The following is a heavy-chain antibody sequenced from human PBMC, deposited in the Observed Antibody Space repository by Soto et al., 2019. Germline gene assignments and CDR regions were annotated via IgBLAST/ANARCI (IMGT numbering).Heavy chain of an antibody. V-gene: IGHV3-13*01. CDR3: ARGSRSGNYLRY. D-gene: IGHD1-26*01. Sequence: PGGSLRLSCAASGFTFSNYDMDWVRQGTGKGLEWVSTIGTAGDTYYPVSVKGRFTISRENAKNSLYLQMNSLRAEDTAVYYCARGSRSGNYLRYWGQGTLVTVSS. CDR2: IGTAGDT. CDR1: GFTFSNYD. J-gene: IGHJ4*02.